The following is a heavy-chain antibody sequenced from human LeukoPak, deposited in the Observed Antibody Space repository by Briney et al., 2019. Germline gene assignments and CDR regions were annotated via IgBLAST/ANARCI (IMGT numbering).Heavy chain of an antibody. V-gene: IGHV3-33*08. CDR1: GFTFSSYA. Sequence: GGSLRLSCAASGFTFSSYAMSWVRQAPGKGLEWVAIIWYDGSNTYYVDSVRGRFTISRDNSKNTLYLQVNSLRAEDTAMYYCARDLEIGSSSYYFDHWGQGTLVTVSS. D-gene: IGHD1-1*01. CDR2: IWYDGSNT. J-gene: IGHJ4*02. CDR3: ARDLEIGSSSYYFDH.